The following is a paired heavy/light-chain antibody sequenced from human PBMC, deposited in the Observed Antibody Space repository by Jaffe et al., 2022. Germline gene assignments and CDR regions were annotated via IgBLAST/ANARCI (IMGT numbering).Heavy chain of an antibody. J-gene: IGHJ3*02. D-gene: IGHD2-15*01. CDR1: GFTFSSYS. V-gene: IGHV3-48*01. CDR2: ISSSSSTI. Sequence: EVQLVESGGGLVQPGGSLRLSCAASGFTFSSYSMNWVRQAPGKGLEWVSYISSSSSTIYYADSVKGRFTISRDNAKNSLYLQMNSLRAEDTAVYYCAREESDIVVVVAETDAFDIWGQGTMVTVSS. CDR3: AREESDIVVVVAETDAFDI.
Light chain of an antibody. J-gene: IGKJ1*01. CDR2: AAS. CDR1: QGISSY. V-gene: IGKV1D-8*01. CDR3: QQYYSFPRT. Sequence: VIWMTQSPSLLSASTGDRVTISCRMSQGISSYLAWYQQKPGKAPELLIYAASTLQSGVPSRFSGSGSGTDFTLTISCLQSEDFATYYCQQYYSFPRTFGQGTKVEIK.